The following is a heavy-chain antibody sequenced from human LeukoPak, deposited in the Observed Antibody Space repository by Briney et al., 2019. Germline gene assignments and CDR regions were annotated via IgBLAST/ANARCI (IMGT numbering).Heavy chain of an antibody. D-gene: IGHD2-2*01. CDR2: IRYDGSNK. CDR1: GFTFSSYG. V-gene: IGHV3-30*02. Sequence: PGGSLRLSCAASGFTFSSYGMHWVRQAPGKVLEWVAFIRYDGSNKYYADSVKGRFPISRDNSENTLYLQMNSLRAEDTAVYYCTPTSTDMDVWGKGTTVTVSS. CDR3: TPTSTDMDV. J-gene: IGHJ6*03.